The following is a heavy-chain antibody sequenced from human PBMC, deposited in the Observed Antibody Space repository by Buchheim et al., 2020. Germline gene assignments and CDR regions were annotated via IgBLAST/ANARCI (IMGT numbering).Heavy chain of an antibody. CDR3: AREGPYGSGTGYFQH. CDR2: INQDGSEE. CDR1: GFTFNSYW. Sequence: EVQLVESGGDLVQPGGSLRLSCAASGFTFNSYWMTWVRQAPGKGLEWVANINQDGSEERYVDSVKGRYTISRDNTRNSLYLQMNSLRAEDTAVYFCAREGPYGSGTGYFQHWGQGTL. D-gene: IGHD3-10*01. V-gene: IGHV3-7*01. J-gene: IGHJ1*01.